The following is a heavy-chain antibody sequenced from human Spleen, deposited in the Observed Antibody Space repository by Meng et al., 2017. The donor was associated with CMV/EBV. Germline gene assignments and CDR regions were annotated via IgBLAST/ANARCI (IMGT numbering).Heavy chain of an antibody. J-gene: IGHJ4*02. Sequence: GGSLRLSCAASGFTFSNYAMTWVRQAPGKGLEWVSLFSGTGGTTYYADYVKGRFTISRDNSKNTVYLQMSGLRAEDTAIYYCARGRDWDNYFFDYWGQGTLVTVSS. V-gene: IGHV3-23*01. CDR2: FSGTGGTT. CDR3: ARGRDWDNYFFDY. CDR1: GFTFSNYA. D-gene: IGHD1/OR15-1a*01.